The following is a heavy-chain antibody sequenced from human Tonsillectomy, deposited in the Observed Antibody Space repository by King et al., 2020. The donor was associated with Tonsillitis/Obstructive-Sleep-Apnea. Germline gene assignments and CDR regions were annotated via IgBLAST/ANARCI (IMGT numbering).Heavy chain of an antibody. J-gene: IGHJ3*02. CDR1: GFTVSSNY. CDR3: ARDLGRYFDWYGAYAFDI. CDR2: IYSGGST. V-gene: IGHV3-66*01. Sequence: VQLVESGGGLVQPGGSLRLSCAASGFTVSSNYMSWVRQAPGKGLEWVSVIYSGGSTYYADSVKGRFTISRDNSKNTLYLQMNSLRAEDTAVYYCARDLGRYFDWYGAYAFDIWGQGTMVTVSS. D-gene: IGHD3-9*01.